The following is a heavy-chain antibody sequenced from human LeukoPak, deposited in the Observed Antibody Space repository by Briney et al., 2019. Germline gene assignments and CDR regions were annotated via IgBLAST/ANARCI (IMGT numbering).Heavy chain of an antibody. Sequence: PGRSLRLSCAASGLTPSNSMMHWIRQAPGEGLEWVALIRPDGVEKFYSDSVKGRFTISSDNSKNTVYLEMTNLRAEDTAVYYCARESNWNYAFDYWGQGTLATVSS. V-gene: IGHV3-33*01. CDR2: IRPDGVEK. CDR3: ARESNWNYAFDY. D-gene: IGHD1-7*01. CDR1: GLTPSNSM. J-gene: IGHJ4*02.